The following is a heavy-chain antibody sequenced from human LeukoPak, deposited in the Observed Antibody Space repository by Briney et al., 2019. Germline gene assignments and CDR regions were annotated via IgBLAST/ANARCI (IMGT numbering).Heavy chain of an antibody. Sequence: SETLSLTCTVSGVSISSSNSYWGWIRQPPGKGLEWIGSIYYSGNTYYNASLKSRVSISVDTSKNQFSLRLTSVTAADTAVYYCARDLSEDGYYYYYYMDVWGKGTTVTVSS. CDR1: GVSISSSNSY. CDR2: IYYSGNT. J-gene: IGHJ6*03. V-gene: IGHV4-39*07. D-gene: IGHD1-14*01. CDR3: ARDLSEDGYYYYYYMDV.